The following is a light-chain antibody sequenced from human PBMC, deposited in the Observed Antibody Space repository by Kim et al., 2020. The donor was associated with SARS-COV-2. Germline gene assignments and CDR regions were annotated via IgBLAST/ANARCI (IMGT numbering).Light chain of an antibody. CDR3: ASWDDTLNAWV. V-gene: IGLV1-44*01. CDR1: SSNIGSNA. Sequence: GQSVTISCSGSSSNIGSNAVIWYQQFSGTAPKLLIYATDQRPSGVPVRFSGSKSGTSASLAVSGLHSGDDGLYHCASWDDTLNAWVFGGGTRLAVL. J-gene: IGLJ3*02. CDR2: ATD.